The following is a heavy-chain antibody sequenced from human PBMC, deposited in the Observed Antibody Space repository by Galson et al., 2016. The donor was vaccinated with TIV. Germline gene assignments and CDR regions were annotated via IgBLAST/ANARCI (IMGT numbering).Heavy chain of an antibody. J-gene: IGHJ4*02. CDR1: GDSVSSPNYY. CDR3: ARPSRYNWNGNIDH. D-gene: IGHD1-20*01. V-gene: IGHV4-39*02. CDR2: IYYTGSA. Sequence: LSLTCTVSGDSVSSPNYYWGWIRQPPGKGLEWIGYIYYTGSAYYNPSLKSRVTILVDTSHNHFTLRSRSVTAADTAVYYCARPSRYNWNGNIDHWGQGALVTVSS.